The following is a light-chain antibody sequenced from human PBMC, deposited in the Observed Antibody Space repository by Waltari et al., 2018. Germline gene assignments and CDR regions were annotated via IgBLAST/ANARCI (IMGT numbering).Light chain of an antibody. V-gene: IGKV1-33*01. Sequence: DIQMTQSPSSLSASVGDSVTLTCQASQDIRNYLVVYQQKPGKAPDLLIFDASDLETGVPSRFSGSGSGTHFTFTISSLQPEDFATYYCQQYDNLPLTFGGGTKVEIK. CDR2: DAS. J-gene: IGKJ4*01. CDR3: QQYDNLPLT. CDR1: QDIRNY.